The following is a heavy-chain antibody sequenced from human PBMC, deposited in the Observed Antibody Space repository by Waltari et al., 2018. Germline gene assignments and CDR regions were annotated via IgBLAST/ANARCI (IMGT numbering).Heavy chain of an antibody. CDR2: INHSGIT. J-gene: IGHJ3*02. CDR1: GGSFSGYY. V-gene: IGHV4-34*01. CDR3: ARSIRYCSSTSCYKGDAFDI. Sequence: QVQLQQWGAGLLKPSETLSLTCAGYGGSFSGYYWSWIRQPPGKGLEWIGEINHSGITNYNPSLKSRVTISVDTSKNQFSLKLSSVTAADTAVYYCARSIRYCSSTSCYKGDAFDIWGQGTMVTVSS. D-gene: IGHD2-2*02.